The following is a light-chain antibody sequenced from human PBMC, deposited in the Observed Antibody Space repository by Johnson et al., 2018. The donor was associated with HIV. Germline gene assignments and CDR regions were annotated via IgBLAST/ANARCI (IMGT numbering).Light chain of an antibody. CDR2: DNN. Sequence: QSVLSQPASVSAASGQKVNISCYGSSSNIGNYYVSWYQHLPGTAPKLLIYDNNKRPSGIPDRFSGSKSGTSATLGIAGLQTGDEADYFCGTWDNSLNVYVFGTATKVTVL. CDR1: SSNIGNYY. J-gene: IGLJ1*01. V-gene: IGLV1-51*01. CDR3: GTWDNSLNVYV.